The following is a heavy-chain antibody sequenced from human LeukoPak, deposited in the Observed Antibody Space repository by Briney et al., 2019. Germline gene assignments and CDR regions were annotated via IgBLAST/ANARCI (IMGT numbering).Heavy chain of an antibody. CDR1: GYTFTGYH. CDR3: ARGPTVTTDY. CDR2: INPNTGGT. V-gene: IGHV1-2*02. Sequence: ASVKVSCQACGYTFTGYHIHWVRQAPGQGLEWMGWINPNTGGTNYAQSFQGRVTMTRDTSISTAYMELSRLKSDDTAVYYCARGPTVTTDYWGQGTLVTVSS. D-gene: IGHD4-17*01. J-gene: IGHJ4*02.